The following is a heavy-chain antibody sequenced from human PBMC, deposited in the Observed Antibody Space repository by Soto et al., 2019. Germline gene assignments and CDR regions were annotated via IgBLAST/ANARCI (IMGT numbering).Heavy chain of an antibody. V-gene: IGHV1-69*13. CDR2: IIPIFGTA. D-gene: IGHD2-15*01. CDR1: GGTFSSYA. CDR3: ARAVAGGYYFDY. Sequence: GASVKVSCKASGGTFSSYAISWVRQAPGQGLEWMGGIIPIFGTANYAQKFQGRVTITADESTSTAYMELSSLRPEDTAVYYCARAVAGGYYFDYWGQGTLVTVSS. J-gene: IGHJ4*02.